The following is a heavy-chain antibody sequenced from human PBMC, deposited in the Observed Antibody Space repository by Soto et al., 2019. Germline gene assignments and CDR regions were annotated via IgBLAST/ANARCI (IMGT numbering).Heavy chain of an antibody. CDR3: ARRSSSSSD. V-gene: IGHV3-30-3*01. CDR2: ISYDGSNK. J-gene: IGHJ4*02. Sequence: QVQLVESGGGVVQPGRSLRLSCAASGFTFSSYAMHWFRQAPGKGQEWVAVISYDGSNKYYADSVKGRFTISRDNSKNTLDLQMNSRRAEDTDVYYCARRSSSSSDWGQGTLVAVSS. D-gene: IGHD6-6*01. CDR1: GFTFSSYA.